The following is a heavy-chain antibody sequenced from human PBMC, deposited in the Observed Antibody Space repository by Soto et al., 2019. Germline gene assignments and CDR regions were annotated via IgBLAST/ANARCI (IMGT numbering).Heavy chain of an antibody. J-gene: IGHJ4*02. CDR2: IYSGGST. Sequence: GGSLRLSCAASGFTVSSNYMSWVRQAPGKGLEWVSVIYSGGSTYYADSVKGRFTISRDNSKNTLYLQMNSLRAEDTAVYYCARVVPGDDYIWGRNDYWGQGTLVTVSS. D-gene: IGHD3-16*01. CDR3: ARVVPGDDYIWGRNDY. CDR1: GFTVSSNY. V-gene: IGHV3-66*01.